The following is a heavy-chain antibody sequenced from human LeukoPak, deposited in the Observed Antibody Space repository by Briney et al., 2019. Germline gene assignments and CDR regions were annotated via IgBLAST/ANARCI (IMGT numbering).Heavy chain of an antibody. CDR1: GLTFDAYA. CDR2: ISGDGGST. Sequence: SGGSLRLSSAASGLTFDAYAMHWVRQAPGRGLEWVSLISGDGGSTYYADSVKGRYTISRDNSKNSVYLQMNSLRTEDTALYYCAKDIYCIGGSCYSHFYYWGEGTLVTVSS. CDR3: AKDIYCIGGSCYSHFYY. V-gene: IGHV3-43*02. J-gene: IGHJ4*02. D-gene: IGHD2-15*01.